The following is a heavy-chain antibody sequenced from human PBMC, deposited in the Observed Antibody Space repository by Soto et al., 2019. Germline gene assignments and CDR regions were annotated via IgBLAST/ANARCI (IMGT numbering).Heavy chain of an antibody. CDR1: GFTFSSYA. CDR2: ISGSGGST. V-gene: IGHV3-23*01. Sequence: EVQLLESGGGLVQPGGSLRLSCAASGFTFSSYAMSWVRQAPGKGLEWVSAISGSGGSTYYADSVKGRFTISRDNSKNTLYLQMNSLRAEDTAVYYCAKERLYGDGSPGGFDYWGQGTLVTVSS. D-gene: IGHD3-3*01. J-gene: IGHJ4*02. CDR3: AKERLYGDGSPGGFDY.